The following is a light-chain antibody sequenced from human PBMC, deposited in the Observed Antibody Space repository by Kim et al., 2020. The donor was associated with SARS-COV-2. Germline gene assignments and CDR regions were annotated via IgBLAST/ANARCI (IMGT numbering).Light chain of an antibody. CDR2: DNN. CDR3: ATWDGSLSAVV. V-gene: IGLV1-51*01. Sequence: QSVLTQPPSVSAAPGQKVTISCSGSSSNIGINYVSWYQQLPGTAPKLLIYDNNKRPSGIPDRFSGSKSGTSATLGITGLQTGDEADYYCATWDGSLSAVVFGGGTKLTVL. J-gene: IGLJ2*01. CDR1: SSNIGINY.